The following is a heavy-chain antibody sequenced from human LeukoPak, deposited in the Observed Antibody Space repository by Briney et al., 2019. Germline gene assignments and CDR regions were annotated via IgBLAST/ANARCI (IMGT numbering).Heavy chain of an antibody. V-gene: IGHV4-4*07. Sequence: SETLSLTCNVSGDSISSYYWSWIRQPAGKGLEWIGRIYTSGSTNYHPSLKSRVTMSVETSKIQFSLKLISVTAADTAVYYCARDSCSRTSCRRKFDSWGQGTLVTVSS. CDR1: GDSISSYY. J-gene: IGHJ4*02. CDR3: ARDSCSRTSCRRKFDS. CDR2: IYTSGST. D-gene: IGHD2-2*01.